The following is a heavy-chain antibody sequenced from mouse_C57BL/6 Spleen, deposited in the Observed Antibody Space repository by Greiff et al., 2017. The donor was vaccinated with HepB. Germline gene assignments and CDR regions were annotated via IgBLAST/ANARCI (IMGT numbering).Heavy chain of an antibody. CDR3: ARPSGGYGSSSWYFDV. CDR2: IYPGDGDT. V-gene: IGHV1-82*01. Sequence: VKLMESGPELVKPGASVKISCKASGYAFSSSWMNWVKQRPGKGLEWIGRIYPGDGDTNYNGKFKGKATLTADKSSSTAYMQLSSLTSEDSAVYFCARPSGGYGSSSWYFDVWGTGTTVTVSS. D-gene: IGHD1-1*01. CDR1: GYAFSSSW. J-gene: IGHJ1*03.